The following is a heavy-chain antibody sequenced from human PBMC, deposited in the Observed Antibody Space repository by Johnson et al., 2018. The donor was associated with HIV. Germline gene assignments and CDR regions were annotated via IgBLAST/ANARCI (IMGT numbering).Heavy chain of an antibody. CDR3: ARERRSSNTWYVRDAFDI. V-gene: IGHV3-74*01. Sequence: EVQLVESGGGLVQPGGSLRLSCTASGFTFSRYWMHWVRQAPGKGLVWVSRINSDGSSTSYADSVKGRFTISRDNAKNTLYLQMNSLRAEDTALYYCARERRSSNTWYVRDAFDIWGQGTMVTVSS. D-gene: IGHD6-13*01. CDR2: INSDGSST. CDR1: GFTFSRYW. J-gene: IGHJ3*02.